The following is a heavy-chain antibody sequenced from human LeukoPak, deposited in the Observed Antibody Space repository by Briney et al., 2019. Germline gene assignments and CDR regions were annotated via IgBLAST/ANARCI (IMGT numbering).Heavy chain of an antibody. Sequence: SETPSLTCTVAGGFISSYYWSWIRQPPGKGLEWIGYIYDSGSTNYNPSLKSRVTISVDTSKNQFSLKLSSVTAADTAVLCCASLTTADAFDIWGQGTMVTVSS. D-gene: IGHD3-22*01. CDR1: GGFISSYY. CDR3: ASLTTADAFDI. J-gene: IGHJ3*02. V-gene: IGHV4-59*01. CDR2: IYDSGST.